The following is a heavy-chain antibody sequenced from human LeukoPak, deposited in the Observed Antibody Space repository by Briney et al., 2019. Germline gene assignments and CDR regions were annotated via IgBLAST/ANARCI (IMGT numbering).Heavy chain of an antibody. CDR3: ARHSGDDFATFDY. CDR1: GYTFINYW. Sequence: GGSLKISCKGSGYTFINYWIGWVRPMPGKGLEWMGIIYPGDSDTTYSPSFQGQVTISADKSISTAYLQWSSLKSSDTAMYYCARHSGDDFATFDYWGQGTLVTVSS. CDR2: IYPGDSDT. J-gene: IGHJ4*02. V-gene: IGHV5-51*01. D-gene: IGHD2-21*02.